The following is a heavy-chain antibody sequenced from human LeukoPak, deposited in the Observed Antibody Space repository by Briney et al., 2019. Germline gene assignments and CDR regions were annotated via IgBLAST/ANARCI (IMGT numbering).Heavy chain of an antibody. CDR1: GGSISSGNYY. CDR3: ASSPRMATSHFDY. J-gene: IGHJ4*02. V-gene: IGHV4-39*01. CDR2: IYYSGST. Sequence: SETLSLTCTVSGGSISSGNYYWSWIRQPPGKGLEWIGNIYYSGSTYCNPSLKSRVTISVDTSKNQFSLKLSSVTAADTAVYFCASSPRMATSHFDYWGQGTLVTVSS. D-gene: IGHD5-24*01.